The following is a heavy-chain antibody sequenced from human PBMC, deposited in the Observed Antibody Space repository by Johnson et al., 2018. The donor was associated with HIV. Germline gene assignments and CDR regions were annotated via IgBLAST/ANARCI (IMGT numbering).Heavy chain of an antibody. D-gene: IGHD6-19*01. V-gene: IGHV3-49*04. CDR3: ARAVYSSAWAPGGAFES. CDR1: GFTFGDYA. Sequence: VQLVESGGGLVQPGRSLRLSCTASGFTFGDYALSWVRQAPGKGLEWVGFIRSKAYGGTTEYFASVKGRFTISRDDSKSIAYLQMNSLRVEDTAVYYCARAVYSSAWAPGGAFESWGQGTMVTVSS. CDR2: IRSKAYGGTT. J-gene: IGHJ3*02.